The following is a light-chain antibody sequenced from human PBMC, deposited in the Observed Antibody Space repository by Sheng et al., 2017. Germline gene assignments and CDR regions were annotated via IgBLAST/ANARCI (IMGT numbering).Light chain of an antibody. Sequence: SSELTQDPAVSVALGQTVRITCQGDSLRIYYASWYQQKPGQAPVLVIYGKNNRPSGIPDRFSGSSSGNTETLTITGAQAEDEADYYCNSRDSSGDHLVFGGGTKLTVL. V-gene: IGLV3-19*01. CDR3: NSRDSSGDHLV. CDR1: SLRIYY. CDR2: GKN. J-gene: IGLJ2*01.